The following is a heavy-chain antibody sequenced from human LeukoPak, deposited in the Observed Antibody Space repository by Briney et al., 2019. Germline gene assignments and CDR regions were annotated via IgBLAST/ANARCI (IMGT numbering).Heavy chain of an antibody. CDR3: ARTYYYGSGSYSRPYYLDY. V-gene: IGHV3-20*04. CDR1: GFTFDDYG. Sequence: TGGSLRLSCAASGFTFDDYGMSWVRQAPGKGLEWVSGINWNGGSTGYADSVKGRLTISRDNAKNSLYLQMNSLRAEDTALYYCARTYYYGSGSYSRPYYLDYWGQGTLVTVSS. J-gene: IGHJ4*02. D-gene: IGHD3-10*01. CDR2: INWNGGST.